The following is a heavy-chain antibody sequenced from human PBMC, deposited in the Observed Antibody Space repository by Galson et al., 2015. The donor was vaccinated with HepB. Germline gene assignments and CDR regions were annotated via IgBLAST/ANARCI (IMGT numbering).Heavy chain of an antibody. J-gene: IGHJ6*02. D-gene: IGHD1-1*01. CDR1: GDSVSGKSAA. CDR3: TRERVSRFIQHFSGMDV. V-gene: IGHV6-1*01. Sequence: CAISGDSVSGKSAAWNWIRQSPSRGLEWPGRTYYRSEWFSDYAVSVKSRITINPDTSKNQVSLHLKSVTPEDTAVYYRTRERVSRFIQHFSGMDVWGQGTTVTISS. CDR2: TYYRSEWFS.